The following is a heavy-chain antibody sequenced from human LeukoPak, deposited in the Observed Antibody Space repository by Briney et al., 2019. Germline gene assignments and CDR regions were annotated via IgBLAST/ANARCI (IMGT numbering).Heavy chain of an antibody. Sequence: GGSLRLSCAASGFTFSSYSMNWVRQAPGKGLEWVSSISSSSSYIYYADSVKGRFTISRDNAKNSLYLQMNSLRAEDTAVYYCASSGGSSEGMDVWGQGTTVTVSS. CDR2: ISSSSSYI. CDR3: ASSGGSSEGMDV. J-gene: IGHJ6*02. CDR1: GFTFSSYS. D-gene: IGHD2-15*01. V-gene: IGHV3-21*04.